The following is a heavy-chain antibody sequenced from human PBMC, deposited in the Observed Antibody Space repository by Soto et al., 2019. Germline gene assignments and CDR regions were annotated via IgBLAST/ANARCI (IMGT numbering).Heavy chain of an antibody. CDR3: ARQTDSYYTFDAVDI. V-gene: IGHV4-39*01. Sequence: QLQLQESGPGLVKPSETLSLTCTVSSGSISSGRYYWDWIRQPPGKGLEWIGNIYYSGSTHYNPSLQSRVSITVETSKNQFSLKLSSVTAADTAVYYCARQTDSYYTFDAVDIWGQGTMVTVSS. D-gene: IGHD3-22*01. J-gene: IGHJ3*02. CDR2: IYYSGST. CDR1: SGSISSGRYY.